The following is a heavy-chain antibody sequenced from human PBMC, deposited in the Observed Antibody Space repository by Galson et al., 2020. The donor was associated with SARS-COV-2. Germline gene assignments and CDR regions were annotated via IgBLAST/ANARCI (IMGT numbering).Heavy chain of an antibody. CDR2: TYHTGST. D-gene: IGHD3-10*01. V-gene: IGHV4-4*02. Sequence: SETLSLTCAVSGGSITSSNWWSWVRQPPGKGLEWIGETYHTGSTNYNPSLKRRVTISVDKSKNQFSLKVTSVTAADTAVYYCAREFASKQNFDSWGQGTLVTVSS. J-gene: IGHJ4*02. CDR1: GGSITSSNW. CDR3: AREFASKQNFDS.